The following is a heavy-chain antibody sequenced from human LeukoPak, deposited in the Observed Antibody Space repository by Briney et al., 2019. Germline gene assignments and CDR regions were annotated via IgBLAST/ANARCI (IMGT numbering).Heavy chain of an antibody. Sequence: WGSMRLASAASGFTFNGYWMSWVRQDPGKGLEWVANIKQDGSEKYYVDSVRGRLTISRDNAESSLFLQMNRLRVEDTAVYYCTRDFGRSSYYFDFWGQGTLVTVSS. CDR3: TRDFGRSSYYFDF. CDR2: IKQDGSEK. CDR1: GFTFNGYW. D-gene: IGHD3-3*01. J-gene: IGHJ4*02. V-gene: IGHV3-7*01.